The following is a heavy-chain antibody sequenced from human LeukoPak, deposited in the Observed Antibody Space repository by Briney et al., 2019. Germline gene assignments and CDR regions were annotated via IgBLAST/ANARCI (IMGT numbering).Heavy chain of an antibody. CDR3: ASSSIAARNFDY. J-gene: IGHJ4*02. CDR2: IYYSGST. D-gene: IGHD6-6*01. V-gene: IGHV4-30-4*08. Sequence: PSQTLSLTCTVSGGSISSGDYYWSWIRQPPGKGLGWIGYIYYSGSTYYNPSLKSRVTISVDTSKNQFSLKLSSVTAADTAVYYCASSSIAARNFDYWGQGTLVTVSS. CDR1: GGSISSGDYY.